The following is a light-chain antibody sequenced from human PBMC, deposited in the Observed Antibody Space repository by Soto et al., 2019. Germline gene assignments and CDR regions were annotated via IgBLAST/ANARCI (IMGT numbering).Light chain of an antibody. V-gene: IGKV1-39*01. CDR1: QSISSY. CDR3: QQYNNWPGT. CDR2: AAS. J-gene: IGKJ4*01. Sequence: DIQMTQSPSSLSASVGDRVTITCRASQSISSYLNWYQQKPGKAPKLLIYAASTRATGIPARFSGSGSGTEFTLTISSLQSEDFAVYYCQQYNNWPGTFGGGTKVEIK.